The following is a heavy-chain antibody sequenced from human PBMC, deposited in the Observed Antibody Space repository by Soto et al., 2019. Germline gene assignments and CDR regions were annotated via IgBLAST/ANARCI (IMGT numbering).Heavy chain of an antibody. V-gene: IGHV3-11*01. CDR1: GFTFSDYS. Sequence: GGSLRLSCVAPGFTFSDYSMSWIRQAPGKGLEWLAFIDSRGRTLSYADSVRGRFTISRDNAENSVYLQMDSPRADDTAVYYWARQAARNYMDSWAEGNSVTVSS. CDR2: IDSRGRTL. CDR3: ARQAARNYMDS. D-gene: IGHD6-6*01. J-gene: IGHJ4*02.